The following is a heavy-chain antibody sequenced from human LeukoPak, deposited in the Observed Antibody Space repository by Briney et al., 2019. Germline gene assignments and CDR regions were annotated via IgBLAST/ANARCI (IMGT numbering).Heavy chain of an antibody. CDR3: ARRPSGNSHIDY. J-gene: IGHJ4*02. V-gene: IGHV3-11*01. CDR1: GFTLSDYY. D-gene: IGHD1-26*01. Sequence: GGSLRLSCAASGFTLSDYYMSWIRKAPGKRLEWVSYIGTGAIYYADSVKGRFTISRDNAKNSRYLQMNSLRAEDTAVYYCARRPSGNSHIDYWGQGTLVTVSS. CDR2: IGTGAI.